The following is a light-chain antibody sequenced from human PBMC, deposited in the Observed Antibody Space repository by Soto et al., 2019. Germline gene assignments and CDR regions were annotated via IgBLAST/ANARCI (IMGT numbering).Light chain of an antibody. J-gene: IGKJ4*01. Sequence: DIQMTQSPSTLSGSVGDRVTITCRASQSISSWLAWYQQKPGKAPKLLIYDASSLKSGVPSRFSGSGSGTDFTLTISSLQPEDFATYYCQQFNSFPLTFGGGTKVDIK. V-gene: IGKV1-5*01. CDR2: DAS. CDR3: QQFNSFPLT. CDR1: QSISSW.